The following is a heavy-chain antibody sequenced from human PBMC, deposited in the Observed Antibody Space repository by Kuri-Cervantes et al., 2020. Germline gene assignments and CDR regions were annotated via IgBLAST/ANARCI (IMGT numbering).Heavy chain of an antibody. CDR3: ARGGEKVAAAGTSYYYYGMDV. Sequence: SVKVSCKASGGTFSSYTISWVRQAPGQGLEWMGRIIPILGIANYAQKFQGRVTITADKSTSTAYMELSSLRSEDTAVYYCARGGEKVAAAGTSYYYYGMDVWGQGTTVTVSS. V-gene: IGHV1-69*02. CDR2: IIPILGIA. J-gene: IGHJ6*02. D-gene: IGHD6-13*01. CDR1: GGTFSSYT.